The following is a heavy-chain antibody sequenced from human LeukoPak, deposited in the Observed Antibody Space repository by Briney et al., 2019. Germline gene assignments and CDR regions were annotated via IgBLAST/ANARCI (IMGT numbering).Heavy chain of an antibody. CDR2: IKEDGSVK. Sequence: PGGSLRLSCAASGLTFSSHWMIWVRQAPGKGLEWVANIKEDGSVKNYVDSVKGRFTISRDNAKNSLFLQMNSLRAEDTAVYYCARERYGNYNWGQGTLVTVSS. V-gene: IGHV3-7*03. D-gene: IGHD4-11*01. CDR1: GLTFSSHW. J-gene: IGHJ4*02. CDR3: ARERYGNYN.